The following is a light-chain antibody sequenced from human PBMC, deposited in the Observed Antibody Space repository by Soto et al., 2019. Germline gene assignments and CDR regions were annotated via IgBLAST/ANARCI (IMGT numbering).Light chain of an antibody. CDR1: QSFRGL. CDR2: DAY. CDR3: QQRSTWPPGIT. Sequence: EVLLTQSPVTLSLSPGERATLSCRASQSFRGLLAWYQQKPGQAPRLLIYDAYNRATGIPPRFSGSGSGTDFTLTISSLEPEDSAVFYCQQRSTWPPGITFGQGTKV. V-gene: IGKV3-11*01. J-gene: IGKJ1*01.